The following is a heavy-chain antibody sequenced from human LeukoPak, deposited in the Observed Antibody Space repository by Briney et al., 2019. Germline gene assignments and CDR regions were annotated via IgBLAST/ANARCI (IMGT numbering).Heavy chain of an antibody. V-gene: IGHV4-38-2*02. CDR3: ASTPYYYDSSGYYGY. CDR1: GYPISSGYY. D-gene: IGHD3-22*01. CDR2: IYHGGTT. J-gene: IGHJ4*02. Sequence: TSETLSLTCTVSGYPISSGYYWGWIRQPPGKGLEWIGSIYHGGTTYYNPSLKSRVSMSVDTSKNQFSLKLSSVTAADTAVYYCASTPYYYDSSGYYGYWGRGTLVTVSS.